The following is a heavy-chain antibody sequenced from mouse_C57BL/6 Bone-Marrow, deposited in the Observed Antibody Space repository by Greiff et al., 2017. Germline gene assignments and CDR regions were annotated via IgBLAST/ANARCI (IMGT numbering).Heavy chain of an antibody. J-gene: IGHJ4*01. CDR1: GYTFTSYW. CDR2: IDPSDSET. V-gene: IGHV1-52*01. CDR3: ARSYYAMDY. Sequence: VKLQESGAELVRPGSSVKLSCKASGYTFTSYWMHWVKQRPIQGLEWIGNIDPSDSETHYNQKFKDKATLTVDKSSSTAYMQLSSLTSEDSAVYYCARSYYAMDYWGQGTSVTVSS.